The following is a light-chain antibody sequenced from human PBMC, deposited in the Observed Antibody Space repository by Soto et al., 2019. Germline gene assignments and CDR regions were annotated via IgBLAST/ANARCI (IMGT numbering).Light chain of an antibody. V-gene: IGKV1-8*01. CDR1: QGISSY. J-gene: IGKJ4*01. CDR3: QQYYSYPT. Sequence: AIRMTQSPSSFSASTGDRVTITCRASQGISSYLAWYQQKPGKAPKLLIYAASTLQSGVPSRFSGSGSGTDFTLTISCLQSEDFATYYCQQYYSYPTVGGGTKVEIK. CDR2: AAS.